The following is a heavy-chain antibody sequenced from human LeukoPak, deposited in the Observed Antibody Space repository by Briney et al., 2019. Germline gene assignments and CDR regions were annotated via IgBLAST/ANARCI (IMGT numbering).Heavy chain of an antibody. CDR2: ISGGNGAT. CDR3: AKDARYCSGGSCYSYYFDY. V-gene: IGHV3-23*01. D-gene: IGHD2-15*01. Sequence: QPGGSLRLSCAASGFTFSSYAMTWVRPAPGKGLEWVSGISGGNGATYYADSVKGRFTISTDNSKNTLYLQMNSLRAEDTAVYYCAKDARYCSGGSCYSYYFDYWGQGTLVTVSS. J-gene: IGHJ4*02. CDR1: GFTFSSYA.